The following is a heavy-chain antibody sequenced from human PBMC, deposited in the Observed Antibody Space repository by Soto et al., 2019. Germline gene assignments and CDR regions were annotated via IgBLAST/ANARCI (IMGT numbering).Heavy chain of an antibody. V-gene: IGHV1-18*01. CDR1: GYTFTSYG. CDR2: ISAYNGNT. D-gene: IGHD3-3*01. CDR3: ARVSTPTYYDFWSRYKTDYYGMDV. J-gene: IGHJ6*02. Sequence: ASVKVSCKASGYTFTSYGISWVRQAPGQGLEWMGWISAYNGNTNYAQKLQGRVTMTTDTSTSTAYMELRSLRSDDTAVYYCARVSTPTYYDFWSRYKTDYYGMDVWGQGTTVTV.